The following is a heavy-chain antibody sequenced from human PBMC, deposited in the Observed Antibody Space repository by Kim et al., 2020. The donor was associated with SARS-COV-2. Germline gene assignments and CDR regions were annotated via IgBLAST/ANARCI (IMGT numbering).Heavy chain of an antibody. CDR3: AKALHVTYDSSGYYLPFDY. D-gene: IGHD3-22*01. CDR2: ISGSGGST. V-gene: IGHV3-23*01. CDR1: GFTFSSYA. J-gene: IGHJ4*02. Sequence: GGSLRLSCAASGFTFSSYAMSWVRQAPGKGLEWVSAISGSGGSTYYADSVKGRFTISRDNSKNTLYLQMNSLRAEDTAVYYCAKALHVTYDSSGYYLPFDYWGQGTLVTVSS.